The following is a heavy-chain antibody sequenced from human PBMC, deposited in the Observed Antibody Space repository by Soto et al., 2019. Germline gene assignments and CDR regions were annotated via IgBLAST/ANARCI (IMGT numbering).Heavy chain of an antibody. CDR2: ILNDGSNR. V-gene: IGHV3-33*01. CDR3: ARDDEYSGNGMDV. D-gene: IGHD3-10*01. CDR1: GFTFSTYG. Sequence: QVLLVESGGGVVQPGRSLRLSCAASGFTFSTYGMHWVRQAPGKGLEWVAVILNDGSNRYHANSVKDRFTIPRDNSKNMLSLQMHSLTAEDTAVYYCARDDEYSGNGMDVWGQGTTVTVS. J-gene: IGHJ6*02.